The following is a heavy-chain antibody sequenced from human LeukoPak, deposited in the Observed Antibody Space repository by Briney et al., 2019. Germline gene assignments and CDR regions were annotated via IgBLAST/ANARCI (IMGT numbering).Heavy chain of an antibody. CDR2: ISAYNGNT. CDR3: ARDRSRGYSGHAKQYYFDY. V-gene: IGHV1-18*01. CDR1: GYTFTSYG. D-gene: IGHD5-12*01. J-gene: IGHJ4*02. Sequence: ASVKVSCKASGYTFTSYGISWVRQAPGQGLEWMGWISAYNGNTNYAQKLQGRVTMTTDTSTSTAYMELRSLRSDDTAVYYCARDRSRGYSGHAKQYYFDYWGQGTLVTVSS.